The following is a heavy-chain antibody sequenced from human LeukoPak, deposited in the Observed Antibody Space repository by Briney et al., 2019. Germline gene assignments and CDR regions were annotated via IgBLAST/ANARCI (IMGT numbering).Heavy chain of an antibody. D-gene: IGHD6-13*01. J-gene: IGHJ5*02. CDR2: INTNTGNP. Sequence: VASVKVSCKASGYTLTSYAMNWVRQAPGQGLEWMGWINTNTGNPTYAQGFTGRFVFSLDTSVSTAYLQISSLKAEDTAVYYCARVGSSWYGAQYNWFDPWGQGTLVTVSS. CDR3: ARVGSSWYGAQYNWFDP. CDR1: GYTLTSYA. V-gene: IGHV7-4-1*02.